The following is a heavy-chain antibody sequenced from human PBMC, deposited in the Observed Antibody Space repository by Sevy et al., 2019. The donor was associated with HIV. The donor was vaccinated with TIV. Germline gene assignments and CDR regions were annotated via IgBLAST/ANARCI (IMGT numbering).Heavy chain of an antibody. CDR1: GFTFDDYA. CDR2: ISWDGGST. Sequence: GGSLRLSCAASGFTFDDYAMHWVRQAPGKGLEWVSLISWDGGSTYYAHSVKGRFTISRDNSKHSLYLQMNSLRAEDTALYYCAKDMEITMVRGVTPTHYGMDVWGQGTTVTVSS. J-gene: IGHJ6*02. V-gene: IGHV3-43D*03. CDR3: AKDMEITMVRGVTPTHYGMDV. D-gene: IGHD3-10*01.